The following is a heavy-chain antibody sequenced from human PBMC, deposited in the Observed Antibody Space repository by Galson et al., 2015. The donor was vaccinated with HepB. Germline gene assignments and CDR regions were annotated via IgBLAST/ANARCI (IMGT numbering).Heavy chain of an antibody. Sequence: SVKVSCKASGYTFTSYAMHWVRQAPGQRLEWMGWINAGNGNTKYSQKFQGRVTITRDTSASTAYMELSSLRSEDTAVYYCARDVIAYCGGDCYFGDYWGQGTLVTVSS. CDR2: INAGNGNT. J-gene: IGHJ4*02. CDR3: ARDVIAYCGGDCYFGDY. V-gene: IGHV1-3*01. D-gene: IGHD2-21*02. CDR1: GYTFTSYA.